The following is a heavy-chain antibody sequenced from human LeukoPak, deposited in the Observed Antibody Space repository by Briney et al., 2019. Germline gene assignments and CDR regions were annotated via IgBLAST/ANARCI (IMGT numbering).Heavy chain of an antibody. V-gene: IGHV4-31*03. Sequence: NASETLSLTCTVSGGSISSGGYYWSWIRQHPGKGLEWIGYIYYSGSTNSNPSLRGRVTISVDTSNNQFSLKLSSVTAADTAVYYCARQLAAAGYYFDYWGQGTLVTVSS. CDR3: ARQLAAAGYYFDY. CDR1: GGSISSGGYY. CDR2: IYYSGST. J-gene: IGHJ4*02. D-gene: IGHD6-13*01.